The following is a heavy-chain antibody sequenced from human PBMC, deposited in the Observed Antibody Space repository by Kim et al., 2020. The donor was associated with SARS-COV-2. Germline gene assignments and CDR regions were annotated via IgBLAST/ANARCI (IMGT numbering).Heavy chain of an antibody. CDR1: GSTFNNAW. V-gene: IGHV3-15*04. J-gene: IGHJ6*02. D-gene: IGHD3-16*01. Sequence: GGSLRLSCVASGSTFNNAWMHWVRQAPGKGLEWVGRIVTTREGATTDYAAPVKDRFTISRDDSKNTLHLQMHSLKIEDTAVYFCSRGGIPYERWYYEGMDVWGPGTTVTVSS. CDR3: SRGGIPYERWYYEGMDV. CDR2: IVTTREGATT.